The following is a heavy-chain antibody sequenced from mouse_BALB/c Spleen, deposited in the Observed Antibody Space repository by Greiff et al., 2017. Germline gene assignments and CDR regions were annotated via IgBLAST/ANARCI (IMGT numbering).Heavy chain of an antibody. D-gene: IGHD2-2*01. V-gene: IGHV5-6-5*01. CDR3: ARGLLVTTGAWCAY. Sequence: EVKLVESGGGLVKPGGSLKLSCAASGFTFSSYAMSWVRQTPEKRLEWVASISSGGSTYYPDSVKGRFTISRDNARNILYLQMSSLRSEDTAMYYCARGLLVTTGAWCAYWGQGTLVTVSA. CDR2: ISSGGST. CDR1: GFTFSSYA. J-gene: IGHJ3*01.